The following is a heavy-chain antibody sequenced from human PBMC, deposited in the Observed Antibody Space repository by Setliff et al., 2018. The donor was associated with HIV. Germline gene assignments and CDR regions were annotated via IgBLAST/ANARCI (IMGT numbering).Heavy chain of an antibody. CDR2: MNPNTATA. CDR3: TRGITRDSSGYYRDEYFQH. V-gene: IGHV1-8*02. J-gene: IGHJ1*01. CDR1: GYTFSDYD. Sequence: ASVKVSCKASGYTFSDYDINWVRQATGQGLEWMGWMNPNTATAGYSQKFQGRVTLTTDTSTNTAYMELRTLRSDDTAVYYCTRGITRDSSGYYRDEYFQHWGQGTLVTVSS. D-gene: IGHD3-22*01.